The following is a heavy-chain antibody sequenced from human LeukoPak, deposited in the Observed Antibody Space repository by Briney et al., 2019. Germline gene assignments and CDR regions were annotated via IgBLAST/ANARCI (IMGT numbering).Heavy chain of an antibody. V-gene: IGHV4-34*01. CDR2: INHSGST. CDR1: GGSFSGYY. CDR3: ARGGYDFWSGSSAFDI. D-gene: IGHD3-3*01. Sequence: SETLSLTCAVYGGSFSGYYWSWIRQPPGKGLEWIGEINHSGSTNYNPSLKSRVTISVDTSKNQFSLKLSSVTAADTAVYYCARGGYDFWSGSSAFDIWGQGTMVTVSS. J-gene: IGHJ3*02.